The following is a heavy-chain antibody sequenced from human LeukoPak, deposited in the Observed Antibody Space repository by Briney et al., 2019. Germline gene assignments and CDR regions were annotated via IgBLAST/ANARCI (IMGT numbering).Heavy chain of an antibody. D-gene: IGHD2-8*01. V-gene: IGHV4-4*07. CDR1: GDSMSDSY. CDR3: ARDIRSHNGPGGYYYYYMDV. CDR2: IYASGST. Sequence: SETLSLTCTVSGDSMSDSYWSWIRQPAGKGLEWIGRIYASGSTNYNPSLKSRVTLLVDTSSNQFSLTLSSVTAADTAVYHCARDIRSHNGPGGYYYYYMDVWGKGTTVTVSS. J-gene: IGHJ6*03.